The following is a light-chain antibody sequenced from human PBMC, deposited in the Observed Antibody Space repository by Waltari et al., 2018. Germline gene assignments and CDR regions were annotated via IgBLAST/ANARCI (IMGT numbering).Light chain of an antibody. CDR2: GKE. J-gene: IGLJ3*02. CDR3: HSRKGSDNQVV. V-gene: IGLV3-19*01. CDR1: SLRTSY. Sequence: SELTQGPDVSVALGQTVKITCQGDSLRTSYDSWYHVKPGQAPVLVLFGKEKRPSGIPDRISGYSSGTTSSLTITGAQAEDEAAYYCHSRKGSDNQVVFGGGTKLTVL.